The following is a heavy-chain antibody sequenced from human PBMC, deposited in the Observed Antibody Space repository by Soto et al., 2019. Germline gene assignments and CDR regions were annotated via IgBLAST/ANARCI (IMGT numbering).Heavy chain of an antibody. CDR2: LSGSGGST. D-gene: IGHD3-22*01. J-gene: IGHJ5*02. CDR3: AKYRLQEGNYYDSSGYYPEVS. Sequence: EVQLLESGGGLVQPGGSLRLSCAASGFTFSIYAMSWVRQAPGKGLEWVSALSGSGGSTYYADSGKGRFTISPDNSKNTLYLQMNSMRAEATAVYYCAKYRLQEGNYYDSSGYYPEVSWGQGTLVTVSS. V-gene: IGHV3-23*01. CDR1: GFTFSIYA.